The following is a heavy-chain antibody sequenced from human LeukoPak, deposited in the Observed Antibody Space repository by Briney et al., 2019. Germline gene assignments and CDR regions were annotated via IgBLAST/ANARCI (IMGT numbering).Heavy chain of an antibody. V-gene: IGHV3-23*01. CDR2: ISGSGGST. D-gene: IGHD4-17*01. CDR1: GFTFSSYA. CDR3: AKESYGDYDADYFDY. Sequence: GGSLRLSCAASGFTFSSYAVSWVRQAPGKGLEWVSAISGSGGSTYYADSVKGRFTISRDNSKNTLYLQMNSLRAEDTAVYYCAKESYGDYDADYFDYWGQGTLVTVSS. J-gene: IGHJ4*02.